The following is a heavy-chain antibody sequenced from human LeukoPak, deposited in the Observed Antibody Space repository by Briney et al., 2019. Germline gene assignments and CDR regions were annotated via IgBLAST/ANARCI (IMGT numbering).Heavy chain of an antibody. CDR2: TGLSSSYI. J-gene: IGHJ5*02. Sequence: GGSLRLSCAASGFSLNIYDMVWVRQAPGKGLEWIASTGLSSSYIGYADSVKGRFSISRDNGENSVYLKMNSLRADDTAVYFCARERSYCSGATCSLDLWGQGTLVTVSS. CDR3: ARERSYCSGATCSLDL. D-gene: IGHD2-15*01. CDR1: GFSLNIYD. V-gene: IGHV3-21*01.